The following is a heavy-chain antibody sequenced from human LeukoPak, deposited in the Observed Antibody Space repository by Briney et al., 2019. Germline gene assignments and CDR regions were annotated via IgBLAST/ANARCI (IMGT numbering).Heavy chain of an antibody. V-gene: IGHV4-31*03. J-gene: IGHJ4*02. D-gene: IGHD3-10*01. Sequence: SETLSLTCTVSGGSISSGGYYWSWIRRHPGKGLEWIGYIYYSGSTYYNPSLKSRVTISVDTSKNQFSLKLSSVTAADTAVYYCARVPYYYGSGSFDYWGQGTLVTVSS. CDR2: IYYSGST. CDR3: ARVPYYYGSGSFDY. CDR1: GGSISSGGYY.